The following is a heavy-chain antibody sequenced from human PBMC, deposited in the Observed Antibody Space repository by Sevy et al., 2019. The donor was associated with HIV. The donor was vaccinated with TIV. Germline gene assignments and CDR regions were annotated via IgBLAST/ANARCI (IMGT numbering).Heavy chain of an antibody. CDR2: IWWDGSEK. CDR3: VRDPQINDIAESGIIH. V-gene: IGHV3-33*01. J-gene: IGHJ4*02. D-gene: IGHD6-13*01. CDR1: GFTFRKYG. Sequence: GGSLRLSCAASGFTFRKYGMHWVRQAPGKGLEWVAVIWWDGSEKYYADSVKGRFTISRDNCEDTMYLQMRSLRADDTAVYYCVRDPQINDIAESGIIHWGQGTLVTVSS.